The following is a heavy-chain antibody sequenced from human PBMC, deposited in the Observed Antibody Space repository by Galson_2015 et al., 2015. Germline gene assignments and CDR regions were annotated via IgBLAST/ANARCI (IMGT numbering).Heavy chain of an antibody. Sequence: TLSLTCTVSGGSISSGDYYWSWIRQPPGKGLEWIGYIYYSGSTYYNPSLKSRVTISVDTSKNQFSLKLSSVTAADTAVYYCARATEDSSGYYSDAFDIWGQGTMVTVSS. D-gene: IGHD3-22*01. CDR3: ARATEDSSGYYSDAFDI. CDR1: GGSISSGDYY. V-gene: IGHV4-30-4*01. CDR2: IYYSGST. J-gene: IGHJ3*02.